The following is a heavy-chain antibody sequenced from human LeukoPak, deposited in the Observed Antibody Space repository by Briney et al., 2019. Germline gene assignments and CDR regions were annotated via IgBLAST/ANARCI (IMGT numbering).Heavy chain of an antibody. J-gene: IGHJ4*02. Sequence: GESLKISCKGSGYSFTSSWIGWVRQMPGKGLEWMGIIYPGDSDTRYSPSFQGQVTISADKSISTAYLQWSSLKASDTAMYYCATPTIFGVVPMGYFDYWGQGTLVTVSS. CDR2: IYPGDSDT. V-gene: IGHV5-51*01. CDR1: GYSFTSSW. CDR3: ATPTIFGVVPMGYFDY. D-gene: IGHD3-3*01.